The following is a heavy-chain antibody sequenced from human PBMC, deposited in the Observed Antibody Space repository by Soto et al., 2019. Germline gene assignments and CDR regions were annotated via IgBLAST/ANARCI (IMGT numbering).Heavy chain of an antibody. CDR1: GFTFSSYG. CDR2: IWYDGSNK. CDR3: ASDQGNIVLVPGAPGYYYYGMDG. Sequence: QVQLVESGGGVVQPGRSLRLSCAASGFTFSSYGMHWVRQAPGKGLEWVAVIWYDGSNKYYADSVKGRFTISRDNSKNTLYLQMNNLRAEETAVYYCASDQGNIVLVPGAPGYYYYGMDGWGQGTTVTVSS. V-gene: IGHV3-33*01. J-gene: IGHJ6*02. D-gene: IGHD2-2*01.